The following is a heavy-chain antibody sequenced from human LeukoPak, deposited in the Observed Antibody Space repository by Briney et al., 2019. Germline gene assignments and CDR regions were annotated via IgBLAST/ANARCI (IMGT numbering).Heavy chain of an antibody. CDR2: IKSDGST. CDR1: GFTFSSYW. V-gene: IGHV3-74*01. CDR3: ARAPSEIGGYYPEYFRH. Sequence: GGSLRLSCAASGFTFSSYWMHWFRQAPGKGLVWVSRIKSDGSTNYADSVKGRFTISRDNAKNTVSLQMNSLRAEDTGVYFCARAPSEIGGYYPEYFRHWGQGTLVTVSS. J-gene: IGHJ1*01. D-gene: IGHD3-22*01.